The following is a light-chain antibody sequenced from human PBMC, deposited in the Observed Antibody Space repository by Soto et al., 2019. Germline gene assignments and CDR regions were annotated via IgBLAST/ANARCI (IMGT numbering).Light chain of an antibody. V-gene: IGKV3-15*01. CDR3: KQDKNWPPLT. J-gene: IGKJ4*01. CDR1: QSVGSA. CDR2: AAS. Sequence: EIVMTQSPATLSVSPGETATLSCRASQSVGSAVAWYQHKPGQAPRLRIVAASIRATGVPGRFSGGGSGTEFTPTISSLQSKDFAVYYGKQDKNWPPLTFGGGTTVEIK.